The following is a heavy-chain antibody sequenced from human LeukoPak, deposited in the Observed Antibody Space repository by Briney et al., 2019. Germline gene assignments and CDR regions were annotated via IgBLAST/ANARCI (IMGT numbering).Heavy chain of an antibody. CDR2: ISSSSSYI. D-gene: IGHD6-13*01. Sequence: GGSLRLSCAASGSTFSSYSMNWVRQAPGKGLEWVSSISSSSSYIYYADSVKGRFTISRDNAKNSLYLQMNSLRAEDTAVYYCARDSSSWYYFDYWGQGTLVTVSS. J-gene: IGHJ4*02. CDR3: ARDSSSWYYFDY. CDR1: GSTFSSYS. V-gene: IGHV3-21*01.